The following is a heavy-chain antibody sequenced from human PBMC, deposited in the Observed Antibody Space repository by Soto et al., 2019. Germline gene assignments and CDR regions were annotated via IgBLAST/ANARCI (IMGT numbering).Heavy chain of an antibody. CDR1: EFTFSNYW. CDR3: VRIRRGDGYTFGY. J-gene: IGHJ4*02. Sequence: EVQLVESGGGFVQPGGSLRLSCAASEFTFSNYWIHWVRQAPGKGLVWVSRINTDGSSTNYADSVKGRFTISRDNAKNTLYLQMNSLRAEDTAVYYCVRIRRGDGYTFGYWGQGTLVTVSS. D-gene: IGHD5-12*01. CDR2: INTDGSST. V-gene: IGHV3-74*01.